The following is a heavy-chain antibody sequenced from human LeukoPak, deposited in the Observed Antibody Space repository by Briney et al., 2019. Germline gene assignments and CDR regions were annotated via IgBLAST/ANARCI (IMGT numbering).Heavy chain of an antibody. Sequence: SGTLSLTCAVYGGSFSGYYWSWIRQPPGKGLEWIGEINHSGSTNYNPSLKSRVTISVDTSKNQFSLKLSSVTAADTAVYYCARDVGTTGWYTFDYWGQGTLVTVSS. CDR2: INHSGST. J-gene: IGHJ4*02. CDR1: GGSFSGYY. V-gene: IGHV4-34*01. D-gene: IGHD6-19*01. CDR3: ARDVGTTGWYTFDY.